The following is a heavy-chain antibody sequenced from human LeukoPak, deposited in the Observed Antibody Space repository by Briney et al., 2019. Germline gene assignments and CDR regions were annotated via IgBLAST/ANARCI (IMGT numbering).Heavy chain of an antibody. Sequence: ASVKVSCKASGYTFTGYYMHWVRQAPGQGLEWMGWINPNSGGTNYAQKFQGRVTMTRDTSISTAYMELSRLRSDDTAVYYCARALGYSYGYNYYYYYMDVWGKGTTVTVSS. V-gene: IGHV1-2*02. J-gene: IGHJ6*03. D-gene: IGHD5-18*01. CDR1: GYTFTGYY. CDR3: ARALGYSYGYNYYYYYMDV. CDR2: INPNSGGT.